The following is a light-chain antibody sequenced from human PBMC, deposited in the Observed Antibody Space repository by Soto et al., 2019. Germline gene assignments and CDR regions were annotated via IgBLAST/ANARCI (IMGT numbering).Light chain of an antibody. Sequence: EIVMTQSPATLSVSPGERANLSCRASQSVNRNIAWSQQKPGQAPRLLIYGASTRATGVPARFSGSGSGTEFTLTISSLQYDDFAVYYCQQYYNWRTFGQGTNVEIK. V-gene: IGKV3-15*01. J-gene: IGKJ1*01. CDR3: QQYYNWRT. CDR1: QSVNRN. CDR2: GAS.